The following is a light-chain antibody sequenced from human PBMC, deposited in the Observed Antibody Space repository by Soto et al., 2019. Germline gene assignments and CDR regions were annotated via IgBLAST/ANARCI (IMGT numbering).Light chain of an antibody. CDR1: SSDVGGYNY. J-gene: IGLJ2*01. CDR3: SSYTSSSTGVV. CDR2: DVS. Sequence: QSALTQPASVSPSPGQSITISCTGTSSDVGGYNYVSWYQQHPGKAPKPMIYDVSNRSSGVANRFSGSKSGNTASLTISGLQAEDGADYYSSSYTSSSTGVVFGGGTKVTVL. V-gene: IGLV2-14*01.